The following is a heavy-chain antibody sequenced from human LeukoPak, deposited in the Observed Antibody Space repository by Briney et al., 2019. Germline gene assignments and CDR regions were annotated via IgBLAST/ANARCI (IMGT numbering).Heavy chain of an antibody. Sequence: GRSRRLSCAASGFTFSSYGMHWVRQAPGKGLEWVAVIWYDGSNKYYADSVKGRFTISRDNSKNTLYLQMNSLRAEDTAVYYCARLVLDWFDPWGQGTLVTVSS. CDR2: IWYDGSNK. CDR3: ARLVLDWFDP. D-gene: IGHD6-13*01. V-gene: IGHV3-33*01. CDR1: GFTFSSYG. J-gene: IGHJ5*02.